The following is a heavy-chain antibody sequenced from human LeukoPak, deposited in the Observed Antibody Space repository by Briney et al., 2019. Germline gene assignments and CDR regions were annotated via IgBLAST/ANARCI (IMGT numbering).Heavy chain of an antibody. D-gene: IGHD6-13*01. Sequence: KPSETLSLTCAVYGGSFSGYYWSWIRQPPGKGLEWIGEINHSGSTNYNPSLKSRVTISVDTSKNQFSLKLSSVTAADTAVYYCARGRVVYSSSWYEGMGQQGNWFDPWGQGTLVTVSS. J-gene: IGHJ5*02. CDR3: ARGRVVYSSSWYEGMGQQGNWFDP. CDR1: GGSFSGYY. CDR2: INHSGST. V-gene: IGHV4-34*01.